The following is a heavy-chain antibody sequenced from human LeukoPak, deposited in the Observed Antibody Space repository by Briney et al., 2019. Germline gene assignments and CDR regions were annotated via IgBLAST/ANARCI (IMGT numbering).Heavy chain of an antibody. J-gene: IGHJ4*02. CDR3: ASTMNSIAAAES. CDR2: INHSGST. V-gene: IGHV4-34*01. CDR1: GGSFSGYY. D-gene: IGHD6-13*01. Sequence: PSETLSLTCAVYGGSFSGYYWSWIRQPPGKGLEWIGEINHSGSTNYNPSLKSRVTISVDTSKNQFSLKLSSVTAADTAVCYCASTMNSIAAAESWGQGTLVTVSS.